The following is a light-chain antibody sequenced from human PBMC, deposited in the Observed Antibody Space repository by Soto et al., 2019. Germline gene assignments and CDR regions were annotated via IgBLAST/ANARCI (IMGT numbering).Light chain of an antibody. V-gene: IGLV3-1*01. CDR1: KLGDKY. CDR2: QDS. J-gene: IGLJ2*01. Sequence: SYELTQPPSVSVSPGQTASITCSGDKLGDKYACWYQQKPGQSPVLVIYQDSKRPSGIPERFSGSNSGNTATLTISGIQAMDEADYYCQAWDSSYVVFGGGTKLTVL. CDR3: QAWDSSYVV.